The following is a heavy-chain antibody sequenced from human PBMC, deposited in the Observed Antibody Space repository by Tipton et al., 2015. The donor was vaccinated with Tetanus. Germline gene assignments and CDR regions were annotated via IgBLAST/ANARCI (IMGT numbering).Heavy chain of an antibody. J-gene: IGHJ6*02. CDR3: ARRRVAMSGHYGMDV. D-gene: IGHD3-10*01. CDR1: GFTFSSYS. Sequence: SLRLSCAASGFTFSSYSMNWVRQAPGKGLEWVSSITSSSRYIYYADSLKGRFTISRDNAKNSLFLEMNSLRAEDTAVYYCARRRVAMSGHYGMDVWGQGTTVTVSS. V-gene: IGHV3-21*01. CDR2: ITSSSRYI.